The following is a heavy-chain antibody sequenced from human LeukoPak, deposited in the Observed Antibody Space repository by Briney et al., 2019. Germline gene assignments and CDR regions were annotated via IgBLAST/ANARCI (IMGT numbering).Heavy chain of an antibody. Sequence: GESLKISCKGSGYSFTSYWIGWVRQMPGKGLEWMGIIYPGDSDIRYNPSFQDQVTISADKSITTAHLHWSSLKASDTAMYYCARGGLKLLWLDSWGQGTLVTVSS. CDR1: GYSFTSYW. V-gene: IGHV5-51*01. D-gene: IGHD3-16*01. CDR2: IYPGDSDI. J-gene: IGHJ5*01. CDR3: ARGGLKLLWLDS.